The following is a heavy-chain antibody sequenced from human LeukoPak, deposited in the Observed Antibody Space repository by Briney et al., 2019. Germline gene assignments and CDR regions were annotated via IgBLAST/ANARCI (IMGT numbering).Heavy chain of an antibody. CDR2: IYYSGST. J-gene: IGHJ6*04. V-gene: IGHV4-59*01. CDR3: ARGDYYGSGSYYNPGDYYGMDV. D-gene: IGHD3-10*01. Sequence: SETLSLTCTVSGGSISSYYWSWIRQPPGKGLEWIGYIYYSGSTNYNPSLKSRVTISVDTSKNQFPLKLSSVTAADTAVYYCARGDYYGSGSYYNPGDYYGMDVWGKGTTVTVSS. CDR1: GGSISSYY.